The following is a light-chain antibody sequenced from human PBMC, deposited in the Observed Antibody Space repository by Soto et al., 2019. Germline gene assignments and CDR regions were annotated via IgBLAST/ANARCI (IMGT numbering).Light chain of an antibody. J-gene: IGLJ1*01. V-gene: IGLV2-14*03. CDR2: DVS. Sequence: LTQPASVSGSPGQSITISCTGTSSDVGGYNYVSWYQQHPGKAPKFMIYDVSNRPSGVSNRFSGSKSGNTASLTISGLQAEDEADYYCSSYTASNTRQIVFGTGTKSPS. CDR1: SSDVGGYNY. CDR3: SSYTASNTRQIV.